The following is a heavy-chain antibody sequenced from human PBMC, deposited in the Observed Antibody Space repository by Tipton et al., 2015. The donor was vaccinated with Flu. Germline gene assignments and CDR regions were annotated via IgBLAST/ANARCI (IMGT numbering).Heavy chain of an antibody. Sequence: SLRLSCAASGFTFDDYAMHWVRQAPGKGLEWVSGISWNSDSIGYADSVKGRFTISRDNAKNSLYLQMNSLRAEDTALYYCAKDISYYGSGSYSPYYYGMDVWGQGTTVTVSS. CDR1: GFTFDDYA. J-gene: IGHJ6*02. CDR3: AKDISYYGSGSYSPYYYGMDV. V-gene: IGHV3-9*01. CDR2: ISWNSDSI. D-gene: IGHD3-10*01.